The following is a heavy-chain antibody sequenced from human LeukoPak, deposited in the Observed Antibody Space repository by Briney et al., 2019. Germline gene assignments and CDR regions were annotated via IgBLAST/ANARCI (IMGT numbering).Heavy chain of an antibody. CDR2: INPSGGST. Sequence: ASVKVSCKASGYTFTSYYMHWVRQAPGQGLEWMGIINPSGGSTSYAQKFQGRVTMTRDPSKSTVYIELSRLRSEDTAVYYCARVRAGLCDYWGQGTLVTVSS. CDR1: GYTFTSYY. V-gene: IGHV1-46*01. CDR3: ARVRAGLCDY. D-gene: IGHD6-19*01. J-gene: IGHJ4*02.